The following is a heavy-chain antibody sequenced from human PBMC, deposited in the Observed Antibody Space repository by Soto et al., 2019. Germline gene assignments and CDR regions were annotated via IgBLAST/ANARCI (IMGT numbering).Heavy chain of an antibody. CDR3: AKDRGPPADWFDP. J-gene: IGHJ5*02. Sequence: EVQLLESGGGLVQPGGSLRLSCAASGFTFSSYAMIWVRQAPGKGLEWVSAISGSGGSTYYADSVKGRFTISRDNXKNTMYLQMNSLRAEDTAVYYCAKDRGPPADWFDPWGQGTLVTVSS. CDR2: ISGSGGST. V-gene: IGHV3-23*01. CDR1: GFTFSSYA.